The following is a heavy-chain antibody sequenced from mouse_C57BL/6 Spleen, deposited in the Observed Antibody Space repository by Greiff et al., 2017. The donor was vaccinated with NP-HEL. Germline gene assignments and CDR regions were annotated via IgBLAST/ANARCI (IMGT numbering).Heavy chain of an antibody. D-gene: IGHD1-1*01. Sequence: EVQLVESGGGLVKPGGSLKLSCAASGFTFSSYAMSWVRQTPEKRLEWVATISDGGSYTYYPDNVKGRFTISRDNAKNNLYLQMSHLKSEDTAMYYCARGGTLPPMDYWGQGTSVTVSS. CDR3: ARGGTLPPMDY. CDR2: ISDGGSYT. V-gene: IGHV5-4*01. J-gene: IGHJ4*01. CDR1: GFTFSSYA.